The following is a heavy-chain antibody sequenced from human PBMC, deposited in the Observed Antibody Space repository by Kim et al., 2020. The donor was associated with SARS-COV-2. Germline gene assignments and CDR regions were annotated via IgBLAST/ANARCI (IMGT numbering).Heavy chain of an antibody. J-gene: IGHJ4*02. Sequence: GGSLRLSCAASGFTFSSYAMHWVRQAPGKGLEWVAVISYDGSNKYYADSVKGRFTISRDNSKNTLYLQMNSLRAEDTAVYYCARDQRELRFLEWLYFDYWGQGTLVTVSS. CDR1: GFTFSSYA. CDR2: ISYDGSNK. V-gene: IGHV3-30-3*01. CDR3: ARDQRELRFLEWLYFDY. D-gene: IGHD3-3*01.